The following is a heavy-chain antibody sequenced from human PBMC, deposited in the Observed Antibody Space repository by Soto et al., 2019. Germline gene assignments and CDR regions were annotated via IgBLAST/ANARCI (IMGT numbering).Heavy chain of an antibody. J-gene: IGHJ4*02. CDR2: IIPIFGTT. Sequence: QVQLVQLGAEVKKPGSSVRVSCKASGGTFSSYPIGWVRQAPGQGLEWMGLIIPIFGTTNYAQRFQGRVTISADESTSTAYMELSSLRYEDTAVYFCARPRTTATTKGYDYWGQGTLVTVSS. CDR3: ARPRTTATTKGYDY. V-gene: IGHV1-69*01. CDR1: GGTFSSYP. D-gene: IGHD1-1*01.